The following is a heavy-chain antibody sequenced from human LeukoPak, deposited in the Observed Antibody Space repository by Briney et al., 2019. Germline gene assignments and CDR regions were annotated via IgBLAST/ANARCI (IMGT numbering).Heavy chain of an antibody. V-gene: IGHV1-2*02. Sequence: ASVKVSCKASGYTFTGYYLHWVRQAPGQGLEWMGWINPNSGGTNYAQIFQDRVTMTRDTSISTVYMELSRLRSDDTAVYYCARGGYSGSDYGVIVYWGQGTLVTVSS. J-gene: IGHJ4*02. CDR1: GYTFTGYY. CDR2: INPNSGGT. D-gene: IGHD5-12*01. CDR3: ARGGYSGSDYGVIVY.